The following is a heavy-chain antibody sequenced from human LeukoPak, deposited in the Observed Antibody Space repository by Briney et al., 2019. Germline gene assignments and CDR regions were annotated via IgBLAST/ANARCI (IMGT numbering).Heavy chain of an antibody. Sequence: GGSLRLSCAASGFTFSSYAMSWVRQAPGKGLEWVSAISGSGGSTYYADSVKGRFTISRDNSKNTLYLQMNSLRAGDTAVYYCAKDGPQDADGSYYPDYFDYWGQGTLVTVSS. CDR3: AKDGPQDADGSYYPDYFDY. V-gene: IGHV3-23*01. D-gene: IGHD1-26*01. J-gene: IGHJ4*02. CDR1: GFTFSSYA. CDR2: ISGSGGST.